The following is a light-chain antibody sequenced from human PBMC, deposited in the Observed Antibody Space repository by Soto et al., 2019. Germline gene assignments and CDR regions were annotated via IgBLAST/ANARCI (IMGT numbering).Light chain of an antibody. J-gene: IGLJ2*01. Sequence: QSALTQPPSASGSPGQSVPISCTGTNTDVGGYNYVPWYQHHPGKVPKLIIYGVTNRPSGVPDRFSGSKSGTTASLTVSGLQAEDEAEYYCRSYTSNDIVVLGGGTKLTVL. CDR2: GVT. CDR1: NTDVGGYNY. V-gene: IGLV2-8*01. CDR3: RSYTSNDIVV.